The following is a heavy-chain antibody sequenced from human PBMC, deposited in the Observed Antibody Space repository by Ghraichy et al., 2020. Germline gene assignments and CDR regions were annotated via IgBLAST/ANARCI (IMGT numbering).Heavy chain of an antibody. Sequence: GGSLRLSCAASGFTFSSYSMNWVRQAPGKGLEWVSSISSSSSYIYYADSVKGRFTISRDNAKNSLYLQMNSLRAEDTAVYYCARVRVAAAGITFDYWGQGTLVTVSS. CDR1: GFTFSSYS. CDR2: ISSSSSYI. D-gene: IGHD6-13*01. V-gene: IGHV3-21*01. CDR3: ARVRVAAAGITFDY. J-gene: IGHJ4*02.